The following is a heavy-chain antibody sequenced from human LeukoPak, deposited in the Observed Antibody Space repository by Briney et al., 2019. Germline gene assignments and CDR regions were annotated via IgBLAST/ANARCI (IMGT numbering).Heavy chain of an antibody. J-gene: IGHJ3*01. CDR3: ARDPFDSGAYGAFDL. CDR1: GFTFSNSW. V-gene: IGHV3-7*01. Sequence: SLRLSCAVSGFTFSNSWMTWVRQAPGKGLEWVANIKQDGSDKQYVDSVKGRFTVSRDNAENSLYLQMNSLRAEDTAIYYCARDPFDSGAYGAFDLWGRGTLVTVSS. CDR2: IKQDGSDK. D-gene: IGHD3-22*01.